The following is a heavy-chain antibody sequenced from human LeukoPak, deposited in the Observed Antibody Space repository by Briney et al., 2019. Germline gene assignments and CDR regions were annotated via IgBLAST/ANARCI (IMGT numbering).Heavy chain of an antibody. CDR2: ISYDGSNK. CDR3: ARDLNYARDY. J-gene: IGHJ4*02. D-gene: IGHD2-2*01. V-gene: IGHV3-30-3*01. Sequence: GRSLRLSCAASGFTFSSYAMHGVRQAPGKGLEWVALISYDGSNKYYADSVKGRFTISRDNSKNTLYLQMNSLRAEDTAVNYCARDLNYARDYWGQGTLVTVSS. CDR1: GFTFSSYA.